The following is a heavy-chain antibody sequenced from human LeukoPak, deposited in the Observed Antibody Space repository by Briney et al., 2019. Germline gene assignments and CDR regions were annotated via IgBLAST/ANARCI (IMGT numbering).Heavy chain of an antibody. V-gene: IGHV3-23*01. CDR3: AKDMGIGYSYGYADYLYYYMVV. D-gene: IGHD5-18*01. J-gene: IGHJ6*03. Sequence: GGSLRLSCAASGFTFSSYAMSWVRQAPGKWLEWVSAISGSGGSTYYADSVKGRFTISRDNSKNTLYLQMNSLRAEDTAVYYCAKDMGIGYSYGYADYLYYYMVVWGKGTTVTVSS. CDR2: ISGSGGST. CDR1: GFTFSSYA.